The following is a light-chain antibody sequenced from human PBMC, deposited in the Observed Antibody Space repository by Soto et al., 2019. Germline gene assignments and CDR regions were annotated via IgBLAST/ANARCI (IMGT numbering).Light chain of an antibody. CDR3: QSYDSSNQGV. J-gene: IGLJ3*02. CDR1: SGSIASNY. V-gene: IGLV6-57*03. CDR2: EDN. Sequence: NFMLTQPHSVSESPGKTVTISCTRSSGSIASNYVQWYQPRPGSAPTTVIYEDNQRPSGVPDRFSGSIDSSSNSASLTISGLQTEDEAYYYCQSYDSSNQGVFFGGTKLTVL.